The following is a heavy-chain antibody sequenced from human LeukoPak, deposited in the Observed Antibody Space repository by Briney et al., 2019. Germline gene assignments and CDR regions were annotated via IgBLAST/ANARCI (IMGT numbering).Heavy chain of an antibody. J-gene: IGHJ4*02. CDR2: IPYDGSNK. CDR1: GFTFSSYA. V-gene: IGHV3-30*04. CDR3: ARDGSGWDYFDY. Sequence: PGGSLRLSCAASGFTFSSYAMHWVRQAPGEGLEWVAVIPYDGSNKYYADSVKGRFTISRDNSKNTLYLQMNSLRAEDTAVYYCARDGSGWDYFDYWGQGTLVTVSS. D-gene: IGHD6-19*01.